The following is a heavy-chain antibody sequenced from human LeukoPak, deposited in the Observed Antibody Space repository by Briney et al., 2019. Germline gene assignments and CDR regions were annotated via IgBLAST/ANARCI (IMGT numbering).Heavy chain of an antibody. J-gene: IGHJ4*02. CDR1: GGSISSSSPHY. Sequence: PSETLSLTCTVSGGSISSSSPHYWAWIRQPPGKGLEWIGTMSNSGSTYYNPSLKSRVTISGDTSKNQFSLKLSSMAAADTAVFYCARRSQTAAGRGIDYWGQGTLVTVSS. CDR2: MSNSGST. V-gene: IGHV4-39*01. CDR3: ARRSQTAAGRGIDY. D-gene: IGHD6-13*01.